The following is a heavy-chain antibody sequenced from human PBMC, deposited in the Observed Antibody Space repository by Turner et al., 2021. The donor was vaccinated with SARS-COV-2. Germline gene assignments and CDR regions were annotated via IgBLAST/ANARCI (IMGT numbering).Heavy chain of an antibody. CDR2: IIPILGIT. J-gene: IGHJ3*02. D-gene: IGHD2-2*02. CDR1: GGTFSSNA. Sequence: QVQLVQSGAEVKKPGSSVKVSCTASGGTFSSNAINWVRQAPGQGREWMGGIIPILGITNYAQKFQGRVTITADKSTSTAYMELSSLRSEDTAVYYCAREIPIQRGAFDIWGQGTMVTVSS. V-gene: IGHV1-69*10. CDR3: AREIPIQRGAFDI.